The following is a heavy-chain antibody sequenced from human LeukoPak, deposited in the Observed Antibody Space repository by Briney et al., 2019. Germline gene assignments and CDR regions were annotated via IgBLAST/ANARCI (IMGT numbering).Heavy chain of an antibody. D-gene: IGHD6-13*01. CDR2: INPNSGGT. CDR3: ARDMCSSSWSYYYYGMDV. J-gene: IGHJ6*02. Sequence: GASVKVSCKASGYTFTGYYMHWVRQAPGQGLEWMGWINPNSGGTNYAQKFQGWVTMTRDTSISTAYMELSRLRSDDTAVYYCARDMCSSSWSYYYYGMDVWGQGTTVTVSS. CDR1: GYTFTGYY. V-gene: IGHV1-2*04.